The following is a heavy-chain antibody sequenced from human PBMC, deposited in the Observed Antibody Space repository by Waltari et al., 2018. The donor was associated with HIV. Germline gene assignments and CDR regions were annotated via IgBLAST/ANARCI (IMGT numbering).Heavy chain of an antibody. J-gene: IGHJ5*02. CDR2: ISPGDSDI. V-gene: IGHV5-51*03. Sequence: EVQLVQSGAEVKKPGESLKISCKGSGYRFANYWIAWVRQMPGKGLEWMGIISPGDSDIRYNPSFQGQITISADKSIRTAYLQWSSLKASDTAMYYCARLVVGSSVNWFDPWGQGTLVTVSS. CDR1: GYRFANYW. CDR3: ARLVVGSSVNWFDP. D-gene: IGHD1-26*01.